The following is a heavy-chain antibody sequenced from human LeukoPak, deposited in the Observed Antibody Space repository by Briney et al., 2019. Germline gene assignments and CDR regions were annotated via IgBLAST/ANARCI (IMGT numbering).Heavy chain of an antibody. J-gene: IGHJ6*03. CDR2: ISAYNGNT. D-gene: IGHD1-26*01. CDR3: ARDGRYAWWELTYYYYYMDV. CDR1: GYTFTSYG. Sequence: GASVKVSCKASGYTFTSYGISWVRQAPGQGLEWMGWISAYNGNTNYAQKLQGRVTMTTDTSTSTAYMELRSLRSDDTAVYYCARDGRYAWWELTYYYYYMDVWGKGTTVTISS. V-gene: IGHV1-18*01.